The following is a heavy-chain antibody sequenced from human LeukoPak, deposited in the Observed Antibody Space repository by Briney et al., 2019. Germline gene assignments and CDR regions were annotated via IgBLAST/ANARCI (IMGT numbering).Heavy chain of an antibody. Sequence: GGSLRLSCAASGFTFSTYWMHWVRQAPGKGLVWVSRISSDGSITGYADSVKGRFTISRDNAKNTLYLQMNSLRAEDTAVYYCARHLNYYLDYWGQGALVTVSS. CDR1: GFTFSTYW. CDR3: ARHLNYYLDY. D-gene: IGHD3-10*01. CDR2: ISSDGSIT. J-gene: IGHJ4*02. V-gene: IGHV3-74*01.